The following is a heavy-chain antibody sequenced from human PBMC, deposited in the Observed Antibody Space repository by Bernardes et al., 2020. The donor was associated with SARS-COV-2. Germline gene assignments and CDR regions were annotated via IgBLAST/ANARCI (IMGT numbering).Heavy chain of an antibody. Sequence: GGSLRLSCAASGFTFSSYWMHWVRQAPGKGLVWVSRINSDGSSIGYADSVKGRFTISRDNAKNSLYLQMNSLRAEDTALYYCAKLGSGSPSDYYGMDVWGQGTTVTVSS. CDR2: INSDGSSI. D-gene: IGHD3-10*01. J-gene: IGHJ6*02. CDR1: GFTFSSYW. V-gene: IGHV3-74*01. CDR3: AKLGSGSPSDYYGMDV.